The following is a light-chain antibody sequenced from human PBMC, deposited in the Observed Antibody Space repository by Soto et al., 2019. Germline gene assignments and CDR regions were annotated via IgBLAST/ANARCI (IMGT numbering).Light chain of an antibody. CDR1: QTISSY. CDR2: AAS. CDR3: QQSYSTPRT. Sequence: DIQMTQSPSSLSASVGDRVTITCRASQTISSYLNWYQQKPGEAPKLLIYAASSLQSGVPSRFSGSGSGTDLTLTISSLQPEDFATYYCQQSYSTPRTFGQGTKVEIK. J-gene: IGKJ1*01. V-gene: IGKV1-39*01.